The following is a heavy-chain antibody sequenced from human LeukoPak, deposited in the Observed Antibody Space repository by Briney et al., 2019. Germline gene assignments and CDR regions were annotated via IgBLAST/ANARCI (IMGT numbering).Heavy chain of an antibody. CDR3: ARVGWAPVAARPVDV. D-gene: IGHD6-6*01. CDR1: GYTFTSYG. J-gene: IGHJ6*04. V-gene: IGHV1-18*01. Sequence: ASVKVSCNASGYTFTSYGICWVRQAPGQGLEWMGWISAYNGNTNYAQKLQGRVTMTTDPSTSTAYMELRSLRSDDTAVYYCARVGWAPVAARPVDVWGKGTTVTVSS. CDR2: ISAYNGNT.